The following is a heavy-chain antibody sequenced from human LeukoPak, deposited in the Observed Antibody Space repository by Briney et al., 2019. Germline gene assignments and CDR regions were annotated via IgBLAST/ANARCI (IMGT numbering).Heavy chain of an antibody. CDR2: IRYDGSNK. CDR3: AKEAMSPDYGDYGADYYYYYYMDV. V-gene: IGHV3-30*02. D-gene: IGHD4-17*01. Sequence: GGSLRLSCAASGFTFSSYGMHWVRQAPGKGLEWVAFIRYDGSNKYYADSVKGRFTISRDNSKNTLYLQMNSLRAEDTAVYYCAKEAMSPDYGDYGADYYYYYYMDVWGKGTTVTISS. J-gene: IGHJ6*03. CDR1: GFTFSSYG.